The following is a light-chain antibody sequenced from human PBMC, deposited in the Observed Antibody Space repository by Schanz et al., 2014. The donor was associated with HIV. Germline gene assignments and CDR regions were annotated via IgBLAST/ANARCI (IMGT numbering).Light chain of an antibody. CDR3: QSFDDSLGAVL. J-gene: IGLJ3*02. CDR2: GYS. Sequence: QSVLTQPPSVSGAPGQRVSISCTGSSSNIGTGYDVHWYQVLPGIAPKLLIFGYSNRPSGVPDRFSGSKSDSSASLPITGLEPEDEAEYYYQSFDDSLGAVLFGGGTKVTVL. V-gene: IGLV1-40*02. CDR1: SSNIGTGYD.